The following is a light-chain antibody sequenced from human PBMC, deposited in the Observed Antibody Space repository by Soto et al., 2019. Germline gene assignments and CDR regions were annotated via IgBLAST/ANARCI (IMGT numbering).Light chain of an antibody. J-gene: IGLJ1*01. CDR3: CSYARTTHV. V-gene: IGLV2-11*01. CDR1: TSDIGGYKY. Sequence: QSALTQPPSVSGSPGQSVTISCTGTTSDIGGYKYVSWYQQLPGKAPKLMIFDVTKRPSGVPDRFSGSNSGNTASLTISGLQAEDKAIYYCCSYARTTHVFGTGTQLTVL. CDR2: DVT.